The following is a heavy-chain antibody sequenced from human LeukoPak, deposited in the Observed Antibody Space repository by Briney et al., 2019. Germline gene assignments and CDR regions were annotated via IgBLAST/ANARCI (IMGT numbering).Heavy chain of an antibody. V-gene: IGHV3-23*01. Sequence: GGSLRLSCAASGFTFSTYAMNGVRQAPGKGLGWVSTISGSGGSTYYADSVKGRFTISRDNSKNTLYLQMNSLRAEDTALYYCARDGPQQVDWLVGYFDYWGQGTLVTVSS. J-gene: IGHJ4*02. CDR2: ISGSGGST. CDR3: ARDGPQQVDWLVGYFDY. CDR1: GFTFSTYA. D-gene: IGHD3-9*01.